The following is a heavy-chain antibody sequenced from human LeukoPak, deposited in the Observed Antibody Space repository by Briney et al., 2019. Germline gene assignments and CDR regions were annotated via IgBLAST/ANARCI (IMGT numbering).Heavy chain of an antibody. CDR3: AKDESGDLSYFDY. J-gene: IGHJ4*02. V-gene: IGHV3-33*06. CDR1: GFTFSSYG. CDR2: IWYDGSNK. Sequence: GRSLRLSCAASGFTFSSYGMHWVRQAPGKGLEWVAVIWYDGSNKYYADSVKGRFTISRDNSKNTLYLQMNSLRAEDTAVYYCAKDESGDLSYFDYWGQGTLVTVSS. D-gene: IGHD2-21*02.